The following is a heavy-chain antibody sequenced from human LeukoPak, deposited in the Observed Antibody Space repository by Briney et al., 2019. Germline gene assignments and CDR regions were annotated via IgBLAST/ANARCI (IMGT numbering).Heavy chain of an antibody. V-gene: IGHV3-23*01. D-gene: IGHD3-22*01. CDR2: ISGSGAST. CDR1: GFTLSNYA. J-gene: IGHJ4*02. Sequence: GGSLRLSCVASGFTLSNYAMTWVRLAPGKGLEWVSSISGSGASTVHADSVKGRFTISRDTSYNMLYLQMHSLRAEDTAVYYCARDLVGGYYDSSGYYVDYWGQGTLVTVSS. CDR3: ARDLVGGYYDSSGYYVDY.